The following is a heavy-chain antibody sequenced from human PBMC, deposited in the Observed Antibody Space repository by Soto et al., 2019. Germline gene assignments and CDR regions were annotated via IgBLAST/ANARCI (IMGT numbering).Heavy chain of an antibody. J-gene: IGHJ6*02. CDR3: AKDPNYYDSSGYHDYYYYGMDV. CDR2: ISGSGGST. Sequence: GESLRLSCAASGFTFSSYAMSWVRQAPGKGLEWVSAISGSGGSTYYADSVKGRFTISRDNSKNTLYLQMNSLRAEDTAVYYCAKDPNYYDSSGYHDYYYYGMDVWGQGTTVTVSS. V-gene: IGHV3-23*01. D-gene: IGHD3-22*01. CDR1: GFTFSSYA.